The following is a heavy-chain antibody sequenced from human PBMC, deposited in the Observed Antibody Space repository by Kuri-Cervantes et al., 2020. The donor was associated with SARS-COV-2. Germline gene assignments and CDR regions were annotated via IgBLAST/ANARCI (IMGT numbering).Heavy chain of an antibody. CDR3: ARDSYYDTPVDY. CDR2: FDPEDGET. Sequence: ASVKVSCKVSGYTLTELSMHWVRQAPGKGLEWMGGFDPEDGETIYAQKFQGRVTMTEDTSTDTAYMELSSLRSEDTAVYYCARDSYYDTPVDYWGRGTLVTVSS. J-gene: IGHJ4*02. D-gene: IGHD3-22*01. CDR1: GYTLTELS. V-gene: IGHV1-24*01.